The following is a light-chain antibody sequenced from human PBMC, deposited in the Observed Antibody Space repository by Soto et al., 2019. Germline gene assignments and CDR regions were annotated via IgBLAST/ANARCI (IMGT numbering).Light chain of an antibody. CDR1: QSISGW. J-gene: IGKJ1*01. CDR3: QHYKSYPWT. Sequence: DIQMTQSPSTLSASVGDRFTLTCRASQSISGWLAWYQQKPGKAPKLLIYEASSLESGVPSRFSGSGSGTEFTLIISGLQPDDFATYYCQHYKSYPWTFGQGTKVDIK. V-gene: IGKV1-5*01. CDR2: EAS.